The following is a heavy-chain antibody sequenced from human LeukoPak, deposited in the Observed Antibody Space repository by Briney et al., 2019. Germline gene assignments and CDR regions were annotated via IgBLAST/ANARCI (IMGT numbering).Heavy chain of an antibody. CDR1: GGSIISYGYY. J-gene: IGHJ4*02. CDR2: ILYNGTT. D-gene: IGHD5-18*01. Sequence: PSETLSLTCSVSGGSIISYGYYWTWIRQYPGKGLEWIGNILYNGTTYYNPSFKGRVTVSGDTSKNQFSLNLNSLTAADTAVYYCARDRMDTALAFFFDYWGQGTLVTVSS. V-gene: IGHV4-31*03. CDR3: ARDRMDTALAFFFDY.